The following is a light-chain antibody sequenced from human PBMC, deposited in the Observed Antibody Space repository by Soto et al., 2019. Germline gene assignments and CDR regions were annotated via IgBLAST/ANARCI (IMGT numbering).Light chain of an antibody. CDR1: QSVSSSY. CDR3: HQHWT. V-gene: IGKV3-20*01. CDR2: GAS. Sequence: EIVLTQSPGTLSLSPGERATLSCRASQSVSSSYLAWYQQKPGQAPRLLIYGASIRDTGIPDRFSGSGSGTDFTLTLSRLEPEDFAVYYCHQHWTFGQGTKLEIK. J-gene: IGKJ2*01.